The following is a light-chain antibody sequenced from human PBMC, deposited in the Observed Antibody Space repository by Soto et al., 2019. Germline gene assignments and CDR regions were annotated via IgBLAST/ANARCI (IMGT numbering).Light chain of an antibody. CDR3: QQYGTTPWT. CDR1: QSVSNNY. Sequence: EIVLTQSPGTLSLSPGERDTLSCRASQSVSNNYLAWYHQKPGRAPRLVISGASSRATGIPDRFSGSGSGKHFTLTISRLEPEDFAGYYCQQYGTTPWTFCQGTKVDFK. V-gene: IGKV3-20*01. J-gene: IGKJ1*01. CDR2: GAS.